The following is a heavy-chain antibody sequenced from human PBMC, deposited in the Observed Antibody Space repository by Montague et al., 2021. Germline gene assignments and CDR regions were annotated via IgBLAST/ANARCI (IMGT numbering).Heavy chain of an antibody. CDR3: ARAEDYYGSGSYPGFDY. V-gene: IGHV4-31*03. CDR1: GGSISSGYYY. Sequence: TLSLTCTVSGGSISSGYYYWSWVRQLPGKGREWIGYIFYSGNTYYNPSLKSRVTISVDTSKNQFSLKLSSVTAADTALCYCARAEDYYGSGSYPGFDYWGQGTLITVSS. J-gene: IGHJ4*02. CDR2: IFYSGNT. D-gene: IGHD3-10*01.